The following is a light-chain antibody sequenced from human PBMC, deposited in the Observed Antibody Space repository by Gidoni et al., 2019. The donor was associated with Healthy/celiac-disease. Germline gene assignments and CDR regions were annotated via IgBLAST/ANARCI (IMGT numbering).Light chain of an antibody. CDR3: QQSYSTSWT. CDR1: QSISSY. J-gene: IGKJ1*01. CDR2: AAS. Sequence: DIQMTQSPSSLSASVGDRVTITCRASQSISSYLNWYQQKPGKAPKLLIYAASSLQSGVPSRFRGSGSGTDFTLTISSLQPEDFATYYCQQSYSTSWTFGHGTKVELK. V-gene: IGKV1-39*01.